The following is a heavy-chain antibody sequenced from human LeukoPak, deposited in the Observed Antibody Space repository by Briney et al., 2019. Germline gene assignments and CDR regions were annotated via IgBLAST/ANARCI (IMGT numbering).Heavy chain of an antibody. CDR2: ISAYNGNT. Sequence: GASVKVSCKASGYTFTSYGISWVRQAPGQGLEWMGWISAYNGNTNYAQKLQGRVTMTTNTSTSTAYMELRSLRSDDTAVYYCARDLGHYYGSGSYYHWGQGTLVTVSS. D-gene: IGHD3-10*01. CDR3: ARDLGHYYGSGSYYH. J-gene: IGHJ5*02. CDR1: GYTFTSYG. V-gene: IGHV1-18*01.